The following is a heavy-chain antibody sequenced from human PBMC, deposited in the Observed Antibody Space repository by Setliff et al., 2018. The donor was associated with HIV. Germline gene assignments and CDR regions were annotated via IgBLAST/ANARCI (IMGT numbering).Heavy chain of an antibody. CDR3: ARDPPSMGFDY. D-gene: IGHD2-2*01. CDR1: GGSISSSNW. CDR2: IYHSGST. J-gene: IGHJ4*02. V-gene: IGHV4-4*02. Sequence: SQTLSLTCAVSGGSISSSNWWSWVRQPPGKGLEWIGEIYHSGSTNYNPSLKSRVFMSVDKSKNQFSLKLSSVTAADTAVYYCARDPPSMGFDYWSQGTLVTVSS.